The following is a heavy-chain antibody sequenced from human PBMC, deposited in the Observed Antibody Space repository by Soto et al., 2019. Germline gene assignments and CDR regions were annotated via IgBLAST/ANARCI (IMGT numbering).Heavy chain of an antibody. CDR1: GYTFTSYG. D-gene: IGHD3-22*01. V-gene: IGHV1-18*01. J-gene: IGHJ4*02. CDR2: ISAYNGNT. CDR3: ARDLEYYYDSSGYYYHY. Sequence: ASVKVSCKASGYTFTSYGISWVRQAPGQGLEWMGWISAYNGNTNYAQKLQGRVTMTTDTSTSTAYMELRSLRPDDTAVYYCARDLEYYYDSSGYYYHYWGQGTLVTVSS.